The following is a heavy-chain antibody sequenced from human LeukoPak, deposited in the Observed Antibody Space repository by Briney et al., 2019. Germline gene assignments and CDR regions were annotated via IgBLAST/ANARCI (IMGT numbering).Heavy chain of an antibody. D-gene: IGHD1-26*01. Sequence: GGSLRLSCAASGVTFSSYDMSWVRQAPGKGLEWVSVISGNGGSTNYADSVKGRFTISRDYSKNTLYLQMNSLRAEDTAVYYCALHHGSYYLGRWFDPWGQGTLVTV. V-gene: IGHV3-23*01. CDR2: ISGNGGST. J-gene: IGHJ5*02. CDR1: GVTFSSYD. CDR3: ALHHGSYYLGRWFDP.